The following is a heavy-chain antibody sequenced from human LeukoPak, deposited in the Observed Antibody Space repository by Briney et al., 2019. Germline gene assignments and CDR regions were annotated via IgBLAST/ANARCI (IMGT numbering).Heavy chain of an antibody. CDR1: GGSISSYY. CDR2: IYHSGST. J-gene: IGHJ4*02. V-gene: IGHV4-30-2*01. D-gene: IGHD5-24*01. CDR3: ARGGRWLQLDY. Sequence: SETLSLTCAVSGGSISSYYWSWIRQPPGKGLEWIGYIYHSGSTYYNPSLKSRVTISVDRSKNQFSLKLSSVTAADTAVYYCARGGRWLQLDYWGQGTLVTVSS.